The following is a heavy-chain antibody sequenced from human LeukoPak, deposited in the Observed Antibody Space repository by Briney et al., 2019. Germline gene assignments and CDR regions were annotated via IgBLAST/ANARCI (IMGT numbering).Heavy chain of an antibody. V-gene: IGHV1-2*02. Sequence: ASVKVSCKASGYTFTGYYLHWVRQAPGQGLEWMGCIRPDGGGTFYAQTFQGRVTMTRDTSNITAYMDLSRLRSDDTAVYYCARDRDLSSAAYYYYMDVWGKGTTVTVSS. CDR2: IRPDGGGT. D-gene: IGHD3-16*02. J-gene: IGHJ6*03. CDR3: ARDRDLSSAAYYYYMDV. CDR1: GYTFTGYY.